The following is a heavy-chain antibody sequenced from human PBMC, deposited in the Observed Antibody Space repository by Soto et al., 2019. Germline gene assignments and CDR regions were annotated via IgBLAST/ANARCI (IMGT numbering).Heavy chain of an antibody. CDR1: GFTFSRYA. CDR2: ISVSGDNT. Sequence: QPGGFLRLSCAASGFTFSRYAMNWVRQAPGRGLQWISGISVSGDNTSYVESVRGRFTVYRDNSKNTLYLQMNNLRAEDTALYYCAKDGKMRTKVWFPAGYGMDVWGQGTTVTVSS. J-gene: IGHJ6*02. CDR3: AKDGKMRTKVWFPAGYGMDV. D-gene: IGHD3-10*01. V-gene: IGHV3-23*01.